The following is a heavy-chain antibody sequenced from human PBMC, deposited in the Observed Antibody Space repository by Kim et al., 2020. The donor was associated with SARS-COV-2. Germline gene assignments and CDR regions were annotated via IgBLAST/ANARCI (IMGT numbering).Heavy chain of an antibody. Sequence: SETLSLTCAVYGGSFSGYYWSWIRQPPGKGLEWIGEINHSGSTNYNPSLKSRVTISVDTSKNQFSLKLSSVTAADTAVYYCARSLAYDYVWGSYQLAVGFDYWGQGTLVTVSS. D-gene: IGHD3-16*02. CDR1: GGSFSGYY. V-gene: IGHV4-34*01. J-gene: IGHJ4*02. CDR2: INHSGST. CDR3: ARSLAYDYVWGSYQLAVGFDY.